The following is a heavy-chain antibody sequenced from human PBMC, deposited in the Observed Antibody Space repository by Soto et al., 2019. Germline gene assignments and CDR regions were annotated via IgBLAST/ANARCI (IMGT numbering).Heavy chain of an antibody. J-gene: IGHJ4*02. V-gene: IGHV4-39*01. CDR1: GGSISSSSYY. CDR3: ARQLAEYDILTGYSDY. CDR2: IYYSGST. D-gene: IGHD3-9*01. Sequence: PSETLSLTCTVSGGSISSSSYYWGWIRQPPGKGLEWIGSIYYSGSTYYNPSLKSRVTTSVDTSKNQFSLKLSSVTAADTAVYYCARQLAEYDILTGYSDYWGQGTLVTVSS.